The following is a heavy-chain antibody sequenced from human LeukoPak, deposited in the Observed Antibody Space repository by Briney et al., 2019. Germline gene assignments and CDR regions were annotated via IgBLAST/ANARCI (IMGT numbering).Heavy chain of an antibody. CDR2: ISGSGGST. J-gene: IGHJ4*02. CDR1: GFTFSNYA. V-gene: IGHV3-23*01. D-gene: IGHD6-19*01. Sequence: PGGSLRLSCAASGFTFSNYAMSWVRQAPGKGLEWVSAISGSGGSTYYADSVKGRFTISRDNSKNTLYLQMISLRAEDTAVYYCAKGHISVTGPHLFDYWGQGTLVTVSS. CDR3: AKGHISVTGPHLFDY.